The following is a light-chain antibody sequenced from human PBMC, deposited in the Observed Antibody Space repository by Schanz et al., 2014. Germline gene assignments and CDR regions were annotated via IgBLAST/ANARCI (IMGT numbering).Light chain of an antibody. CDR3: QQYNDWPLT. CDR1: QGLGSL. Sequence: DIVMTQSPATLSLSPGEGATLSCRASQGLGSLLAWYQQNPGQGPRLLIYNASTRATGIPARFSGSGSGTEFALTISNLQSEDFAVYYCQQYNDWPLTFGGGTKVEIK. J-gene: IGKJ4*01. CDR2: NAS. V-gene: IGKV3-15*01.